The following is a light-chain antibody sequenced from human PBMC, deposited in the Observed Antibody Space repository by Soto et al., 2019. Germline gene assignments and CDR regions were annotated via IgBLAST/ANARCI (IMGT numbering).Light chain of an antibody. V-gene: IGLV3-21*02. Sequence: SYELTQPPSVSVAPGQTARITCGGDHIGGKSVHWYHQKPGHATLLVVYDDADRPSGNPERFSGSKSDNTATLTIGRVEAGDEADYYCQVWDAGSDHVVFGGGIKLTVL. CDR3: QVWDAGSDHVV. J-gene: IGLJ2*01. CDR1: HIGGKS. CDR2: DDA.